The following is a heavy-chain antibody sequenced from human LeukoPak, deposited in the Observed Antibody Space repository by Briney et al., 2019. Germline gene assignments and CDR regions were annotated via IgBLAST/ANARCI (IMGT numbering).Heavy chain of an antibody. CDR2: IFSGGGT. V-gene: IGHV3-66*01. CDR1: GFAVSSND. J-gene: IGHJ1*01. CDR3: AREETIIAVAGTSGYFQH. D-gene: IGHD6-19*01. Sequence: GGSLRLSCEASGFAVSSNDMSWVRQAPGKGLEWVSVIFSGGGTYYADSVKGRFSISRDMSKNTLYFQMNSLRAEDTAVYYCAREETIIAVAGTSGYFQHWGQGTLVTVSS.